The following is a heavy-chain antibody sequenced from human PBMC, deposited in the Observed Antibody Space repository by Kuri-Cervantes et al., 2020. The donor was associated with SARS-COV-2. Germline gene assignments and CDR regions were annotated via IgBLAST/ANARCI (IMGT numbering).Heavy chain of an antibody. CDR3: ARDVRYSGSYQCTS. CDR2: IWYDGINK. D-gene: IGHD1-26*01. V-gene: IGHV3-33*01. J-gene: IGHJ5*02. CDR1: GFTFSSYG. Sequence: GGSLRPSCAASGFTFSSYGMHWVRPAPGKGLEWVALIWYDGINKYYADSVKGRFTISRDNSKNTLYLQMNSLRAEDTAVYYCARDVRYSGSYQCTSWGQGTVVTVSS.